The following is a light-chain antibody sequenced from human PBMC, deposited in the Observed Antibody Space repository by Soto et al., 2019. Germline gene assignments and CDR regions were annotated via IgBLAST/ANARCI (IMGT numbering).Light chain of an antibody. V-gene: IGLV1-47*01. Sequence: QSALTQPPSASGTPGQRVTISCSGSSSNIGSNYVYWYQQLPGTAPKLLISRNNQRPSGVPDRFSGSKSGTSASLAISGLRSEDEADYYCAAWDDSLSTYVFGTGTKVTVL. CDR3: AAWDDSLSTYV. CDR1: SSNIGSNY. CDR2: RNN. J-gene: IGLJ1*01.